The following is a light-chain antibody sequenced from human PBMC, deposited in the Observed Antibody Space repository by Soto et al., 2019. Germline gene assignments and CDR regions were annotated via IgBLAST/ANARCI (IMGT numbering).Light chain of an antibody. Sequence: DIQMTQSPSSLSASVGDRVTISCRASQTISSFLNWYQQKPGKAPKLPIYAASNLQSGVPSRFSGSGSGTDFTLTISSLQPEDFATYYCQQSYSTPRTFGQGTKVDIK. V-gene: IGKV1-39*01. CDR1: QTISSF. CDR2: AAS. CDR3: QQSYSTPRT. J-gene: IGKJ1*01.